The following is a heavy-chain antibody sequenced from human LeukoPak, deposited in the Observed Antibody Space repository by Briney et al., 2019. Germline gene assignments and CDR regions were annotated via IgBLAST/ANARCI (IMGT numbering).Heavy chain of an antibody. Sequence: PGGSLRLSCAASGLTFSSYAMSWVRQAPGKGLEWVSAISGSGGSTYYADSVKGRFTISRDNSKNTLYLQMNSLRAEDTAVYYCAKDFYDSSGYNFDYWGQGTLVTVSS. CDR3: AKDFYDSSGYNFDY. J-gene: IGHJ4*02. D-gene: IGHD3-22*01. CDR1: GLTFSSYA. V-gene: IGHV3-23*01. CDR2: ISGSGGST.